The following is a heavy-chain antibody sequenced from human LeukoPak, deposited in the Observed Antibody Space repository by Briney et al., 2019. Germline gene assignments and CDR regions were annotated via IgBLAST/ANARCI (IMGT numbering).Heavy chain of an antibody. CDR1: GFTFSSYS. CDR3: ARAPTMVRAKGGFDY. J-gene: IGHJ4*02. V-gene: IGHV3-21*01. D-gene: IGHD3-10*01. CDR2: ISSSSSYM. Sequence: GGSLRLSCAASGFTFSSYSMNWVRQAPGKGLEWVSSISSSSSYMYYADSVKGRFTISRDNAKNSLYLQMNSLRAEDTAVYYCARAPTMVRAKGGFDYWGQGTLVTVSS.